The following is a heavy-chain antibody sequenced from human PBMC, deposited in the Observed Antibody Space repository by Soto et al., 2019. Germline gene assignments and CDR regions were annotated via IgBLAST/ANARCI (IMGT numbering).Heavy chain of an antibody. V-gene: IGHV2-5*01. J-gene: IGHJ5*02. CDR3: AHRRGWNWPRYNWFDP. CDR1: GFSLSTSGVG. CDR2: IYWNDDK. Sequence: SGPTLVNPTQTLTLTCTFSGFSLSTSGVGVGWIRQPPGKALEWLALIYWNDDKRYSPSLKSRLTITKDTSKNQVVLTMTNMDPVDTATYYCAHRRGWNWPRYNWFDPWGQGTLVTVSS. D-gene: IGHD6-19*01.